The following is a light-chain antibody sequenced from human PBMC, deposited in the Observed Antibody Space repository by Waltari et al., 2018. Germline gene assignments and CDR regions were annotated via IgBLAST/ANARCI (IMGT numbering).Light chain of an antibody. CDR1: SGHTSNV. J-gene: IGLJ3*02. CDR3: QTGGHGTWV. CDR2: VNSDGSH. Sequence: QLVLTQSPSASASLGASVKLTCTLSSGHTSNVIAWLQQQPGKGPRFLMKVNSDGSHSKGDEIPDRFSCSSSGAERYLSISSLQSEDDADYYCQTGGHGTWVFGGGTKVTVL. V-gene: IGLV4-69*01.